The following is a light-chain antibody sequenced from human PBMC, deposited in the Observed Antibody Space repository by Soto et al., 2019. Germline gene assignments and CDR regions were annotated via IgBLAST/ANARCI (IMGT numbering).Light chain of an antibody. V-gene: IGKV1-17*01. Sequence: DIQITQSPSSLSASVEDRVIITCRASQSISNHLNWYQQKPGKAPKLLIFAASSFQSGVPSRFSGSGSGTDFTLTISSLQPEDFATYYCQQLNSYLPITFGQGTRLEIK. CDR1: QSISNH. J-gene: IGKJ5*01. CDR2: AAS. CDR3: QQLNSYLPIT.